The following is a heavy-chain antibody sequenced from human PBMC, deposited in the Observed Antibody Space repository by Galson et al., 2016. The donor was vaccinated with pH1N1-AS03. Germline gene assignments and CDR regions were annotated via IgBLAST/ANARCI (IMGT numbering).Heavy chain of an antibody. D-gene: IGHD2-21*02. V-gene: IGHV3-7*03. Sequence: SLRLSCAASGFTFKSYWMSWVRQAPGKGLEWVANINQDENEKYCVDSVKGRFTISRDNAKNSLYLEMNSLRAEDTALYYCARESTGTEHIVVVTGRDGYYDMDVWGKGTTVTVSS. J-gene: IGHJ6*03. CDR3: ARESTGTEHIVVVTGRDGYYDMDV. CDR1: GFTFKSYW. CDR2: INQDENEK.